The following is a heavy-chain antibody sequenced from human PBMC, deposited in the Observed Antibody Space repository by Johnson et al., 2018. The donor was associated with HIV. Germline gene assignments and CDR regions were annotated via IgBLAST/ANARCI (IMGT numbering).Heavy chain of an antibody. CDR2: IRQDGSEK. V-gene: IGHV3-7*02. CDR1: GFTFSSYW. CDR3: AKVRRAYYEDAFDI. J-gene: IGHJ3*02. Sequence: VQLVESGGGLVQPGGSLRLSCAASGFTFSSYWMSWVRQAPGKGLEWVANIRQDGSEKYYADSVKGRFTISRDNSKNTLYLQMNSLRAEDTAVYYCAKVRRAYYEDAFDIWGQGTMVTVSS. D-gene: IGHD3-22*01.